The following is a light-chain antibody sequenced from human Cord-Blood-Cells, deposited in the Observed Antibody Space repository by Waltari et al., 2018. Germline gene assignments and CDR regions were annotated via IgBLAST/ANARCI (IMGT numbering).Light chain of an antibody. V-gene: IGKV3-11*01. CDR3: QQRSNWPPLT. J-gene: IGKJ4*01. Sequence: IVLTQSPATLSLSPGERATLSCRASQSVSSYLAWYQQKPGQAPRLLNYDASNRATGIPARFSGSVSGTDFTLTISSLEPEDFAVYYCQQRSNWPPLTFGGGTNVEIK. CDR2: DAS. CDR1: QSVSSY.